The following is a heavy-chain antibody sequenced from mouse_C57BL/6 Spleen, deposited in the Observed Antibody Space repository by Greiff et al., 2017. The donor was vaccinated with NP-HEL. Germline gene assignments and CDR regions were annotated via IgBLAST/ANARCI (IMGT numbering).Heavy chain of an antibody. V-gene: IGHV10-1*01. J-gene: IGHJ2*01. CDR3: VRVAKGNYFDY. Sequence: EVQVVESGGGLVQPKGSLKLSCAASGFSFNTYAMNLVRQAPGKGLEWVARIRSKSNNYATYYADSVKDRFTISRDDSESMLYLQMNNLKTEDTAMYYCVRVAKGNYFDYWGQGTTLTVSS. CDR2: IRSKSNNYAT. CDR1: GFSFNTYA. D-gene: IGHD1-1*01.